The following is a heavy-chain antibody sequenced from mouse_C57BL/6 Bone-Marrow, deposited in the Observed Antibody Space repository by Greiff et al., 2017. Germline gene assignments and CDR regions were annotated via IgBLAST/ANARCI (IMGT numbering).Heavy chain of an antibody. J-gene: IGHJ2*01. CDR2: ISSGGSYT. D-gene: IGHD1-1*01. V-gene: IGHV5-6*01. Sequence: EVQGVESGGDLVKPGGSLKLSCAASGFTFSSYGMSWVRQTPDKRLEWVATISSGGSYTYYPDSVKGRFTISRDNAKNTLYLQMSSLKSEDTAMYYCARPYYYGSSYDYWGQGTTLTVSS. CDR1: GFTFSSYG. CDR3: ARPYYYGSSYDY.